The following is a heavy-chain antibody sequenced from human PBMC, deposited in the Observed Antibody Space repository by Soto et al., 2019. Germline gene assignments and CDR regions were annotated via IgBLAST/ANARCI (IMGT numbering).Heavy chain of an antibody. D-gene: IGHD2-21*02. J-gene: IGHJ4*02. Sequence: QVQLVQSGAEVKKPGASVKVSCKASGDTFTDYYIHWVWQAPGQGLEWMGTVNPSGGHTTYAQHFLGRVPMTRETSKSPLSMELTSLTYEDKAVYYCARGGHVVVVTAALDYWGQGTLVTVSS. CDR2: VNPSGGHT. CDR1: GDTFTDYY. CDR3: ARGGHVVVVTAALDY. V-gene: IGHV1-46*01.